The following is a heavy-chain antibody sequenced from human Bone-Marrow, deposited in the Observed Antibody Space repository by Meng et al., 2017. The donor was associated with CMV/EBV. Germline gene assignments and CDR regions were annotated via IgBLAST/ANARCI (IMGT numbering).Heavy chain of an antibody. J-gene: IGHJ4*02. V-gene: IGHV3-48*03. Sequence: GGSLRLSCAASGFTFSSYAMSWVRQAPGKGLEWVSYISSSGSTIYYADSVKGRFTISRDNAKNSLYLQMNSLRAEDTAVYYCARRLRLRPVDYWGQGTLVTVSS. CDR2: ISSSGSTI. CDR1: GFTFSSYA. CDR3: ARRLRLRPVDY. D-gene: IGHD4-17*01.